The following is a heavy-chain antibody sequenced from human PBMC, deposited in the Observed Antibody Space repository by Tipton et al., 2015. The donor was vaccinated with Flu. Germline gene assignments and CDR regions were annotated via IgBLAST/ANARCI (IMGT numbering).Heavy chain of an antibody. V-gene: IGHV1-2*02. CDR2: MNPNTGVT. Sequence: QVQLVQSGADLKKPGTSVKVSCKASGYTFIDNYIHWVRQAPGQGLEWVGWMNPNTGVTNLQPKFQGRVTLTRDKPISTAYMDLIRLTSDDTAVYYCATGAARPPNYDYWGQGTLVTVSS. J-gene: IGHJ4*02. CDR1: GYTFIDNY. CDR3: ATGAARPPNYDY. D-gene: IGHD6-6*01.